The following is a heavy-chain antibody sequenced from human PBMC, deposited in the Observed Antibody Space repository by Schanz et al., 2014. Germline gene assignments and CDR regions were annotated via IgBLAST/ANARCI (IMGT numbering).Heavy chain of an antibody. J-gene: IGHJ4*02. CDR2: ISSSGSYM. D-gene: IGHD2-2*01. CDR3: ARQVRVAEDY. CDR1: GFTFRSYG. Sequence: LMESGGGVVRPGRSVRLSCVASGFTFRSYGMHWVRQAPGKGLEWVSSISSSGSYMYYADSVKGRFTISRDNAKNSLSLEMNSLRAEDTAIYYCARQVRVAEDYWGQGVRVTVSS. V-gene: IGHV3-21*01.